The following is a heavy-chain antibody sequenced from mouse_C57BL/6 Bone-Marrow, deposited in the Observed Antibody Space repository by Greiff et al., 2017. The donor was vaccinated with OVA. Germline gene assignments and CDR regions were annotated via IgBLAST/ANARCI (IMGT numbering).Heavy chain of an antibody. Sequence: QVQLQQPGAELVKPGASVKLSCKASGYTFTSYWMHWVKQRPGRGLEWIGRIDPNSGGTKYNEKFKSKATLTVDKHSSTAYMQLSSLTSEDSAVYYCARGGDLLLQSYWYFDVWGTGTTVTVSS. CDR2: IDPNSGGT. J-gene: IGHJ1*03. CDR1: GYTFTSYW. D-gene: IGHD1-1*01. V-gene: IGHV1-72*01. CDR3: ARGGDLLLQSYWYFDV.